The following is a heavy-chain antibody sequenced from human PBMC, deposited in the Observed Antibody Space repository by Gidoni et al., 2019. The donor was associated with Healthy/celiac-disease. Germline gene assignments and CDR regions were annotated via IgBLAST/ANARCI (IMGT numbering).Heavy chain of an antibody. CDR2: ISAYNGNT. D-gene: IGHD4-17*01. V-gene: IGHV1-18*04. CDR3: AREYYGDYVDDYDY. J-gene: IGHJ4*02. Sequence: QVQLVQSGAEVKKPGAAGKVSCTASGYTFTSYGISWVRQAPGQGLEWMGWISAYNGNTNYAQKLQGRVTMTTDTSTSTAYMELRSLRSDDTAVYYCAREYYGDYVDDYDYWGQGTLVTVSS. CDR1: GYTFTSYG.